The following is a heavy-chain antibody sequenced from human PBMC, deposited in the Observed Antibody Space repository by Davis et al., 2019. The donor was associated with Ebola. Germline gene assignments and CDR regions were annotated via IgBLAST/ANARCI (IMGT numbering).Heavy chain of an antibody. CDR3: VRGWGRSGLDV. CDR1: GDSVSSNSPA. D-gene: IGHD3-16*01. V-gene: IGHV6-1*01. CDR2: TYYRSKWYN. J-gene: IGHJ6*02. Sequence: PSETLSLTCAISGDSVSSNSPAWNWIRQSPSRGLEWLGRTYYRSKWYNDYAVSVKSRITINPDTSKNHFSLQLNSVTPEDTAVYYCVRGWGRSGLDVWGQGTTVTVSS.